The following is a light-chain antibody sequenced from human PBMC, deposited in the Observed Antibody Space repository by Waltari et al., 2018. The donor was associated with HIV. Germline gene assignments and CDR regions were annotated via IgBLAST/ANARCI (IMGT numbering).Light chain of an antibody. Sequence: DIQLTQSPSFLSASVGDRVTISCRASQGINNYLAWYHQKPGKAPKLLIYVASTLQSGVPSRFSGSGSGTEFTLTITSLQPEDFATYYCQQVDSYPLTFGPGTRV. CDR3: QQVDSYPLT. CDR1: QGINNY. J-gene: IGKJ3*01. V-gene: IGKV1-9*01. CDR2: VAS.